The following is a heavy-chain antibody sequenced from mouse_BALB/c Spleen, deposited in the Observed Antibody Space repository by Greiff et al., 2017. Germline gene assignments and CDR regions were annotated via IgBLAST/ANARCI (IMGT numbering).Heavy chain of an antibody. J-gene: IGHJ3*01. D-gene: IGHD2-2*01. V-gene: IGHV1S81*02. Sequence: QVQLQQSGAELVKPGASVKLSCKASGYTFTSYWMHWVKQRPGQGLEWIGEINPSNGRTNYNEKFKSKATLTVDKSSSTAYMQLSSLTSEDSAVYYCASYYGYDGGFAYWGQGTLVTVSA. CDR3: ASYYGYDGGFAY. CDR2: INPSNGRT. CDR1: GYTFTSYW.